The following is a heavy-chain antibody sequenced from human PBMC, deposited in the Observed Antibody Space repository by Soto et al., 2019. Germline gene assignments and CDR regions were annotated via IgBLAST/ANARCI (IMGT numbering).Heavy chain of an antibody. CDR3: ARVSENQRIVVVPAATGTFDY. Sequence: PSQTLSLTCVISGDSVSSNSAAWNWIRQSPSRGLEWLGRTYYRSKWYNDYAVSVKSRITINPDTSKNQFSLQLNSVTPEDTAVYYCARVSENQRIVVVPAATGTFDYWGQGTLVTVSS. V-gene: IGHV6-1*01. CDR1: GDSVSSNSAA. J-gene: IGHJ4*02. D-gene: IGHD2-2*01. CDR2: TYYRSKWYN.